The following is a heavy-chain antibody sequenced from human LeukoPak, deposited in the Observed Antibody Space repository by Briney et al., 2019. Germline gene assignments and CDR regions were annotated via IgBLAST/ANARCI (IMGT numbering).Heavy chain of an antibody. CDR2: IIPIFGTA. CDR1: GGTFSSYA. V-gene: IGHV1-69*13. Sequence: SVKVSCKASGGTFSSYAISWVRQAPGQGLEWMGEIIPIFGTANYAQKFQGRVTITADESTSTAYMELSSLRSEDTAVYYCARPGTTSDAFDIWGQGTMVTVSS. CDR3: ARPGTTSDAFDI. J-gene: IGHJ3*02. D-gene: IGHD1-1*01.